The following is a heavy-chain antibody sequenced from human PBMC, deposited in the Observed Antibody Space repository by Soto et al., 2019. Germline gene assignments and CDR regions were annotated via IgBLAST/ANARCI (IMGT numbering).Heavy chain of an antibody. D-gene: IGHD3-16*01. CDR1: GGTFNSYT. CDR2: IIPILGPT. Sequence: QVQLVQSGAELKKPGSSVKVSCKPSGGTFNSYTFGWVRQAPGQGLEWVGRIIPILGPTNSAQKFQGRLTVTADKSTATAYLELSSLRSEDTAIYYCAGQSPGAGDRAFDLWGQGTMVTVSS. V-gene: IGHV1-69*08. CDR3: AGQSPGAGDRAFDL. J-gene: IGHJ3*01.